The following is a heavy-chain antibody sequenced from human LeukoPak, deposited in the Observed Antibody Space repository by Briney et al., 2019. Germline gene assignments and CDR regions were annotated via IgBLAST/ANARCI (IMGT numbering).Heavy chain of an antibody. Sequence: GGSLRLSCAASGFTFSSYWMSWVRQAPGKGLEWVANIKQDGSEKYYVDSVKGRFTISRDNAKNSLYLQMNSLRAEDTAVYYCARIVGATREYFDYWGQGTLVTVSS. V-gene: IGHV3-7*01. CDR2: IKQDGSEK. CDR3: ARIVGATREYFDY. J-gene: IGHJ4*02. CDR1: GFTFSSYW. D-gene: IGHD1-26*01.